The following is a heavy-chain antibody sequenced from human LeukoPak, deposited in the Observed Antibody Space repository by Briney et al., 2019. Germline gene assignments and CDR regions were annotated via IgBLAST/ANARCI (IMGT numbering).Heavy chain of an antibody. CDR2: IIPIFGTA. Sequence: ASVKVSCKASGGTFSSYAISWVRQAPGQGLEWMGGIIPIFGTANYAQKFQGRVTITADKSTSTAYMELSSLRSEDTAVYYCARAENGDYDFWSGLPPGDYFDYWGQGTLVTVSS. CDR1: GGTFSSYA. J-gene: IGHJ4*02. D-gene: IGHD3-3*01. CDR3: ARAENGDYDFWSGLPPGDYFDY. V-gene: IGHV1-69*06.